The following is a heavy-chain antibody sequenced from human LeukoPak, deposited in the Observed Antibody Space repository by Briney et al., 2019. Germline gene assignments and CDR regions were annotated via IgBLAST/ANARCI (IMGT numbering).Heavy chain of an antibody. CDR3: ARGYYDSSGYSNTFDI. D-gene: IGHD3-22*01. CDR1: GVSTTTSY. CDR2: IHYSGST. J-gene: IGHJ3*02. Sequence: SGTLSLTCPVSGVSTTTSYWGWIRHPPGKGLEWIGFIHYSGSTNYNPSLKSRATISADTSNNQFSLKVTSVTAADTAVYYCARGYYDSSGYSNTFDIWGQGTTVTVSS. V-gene: IGHV4-59*01.